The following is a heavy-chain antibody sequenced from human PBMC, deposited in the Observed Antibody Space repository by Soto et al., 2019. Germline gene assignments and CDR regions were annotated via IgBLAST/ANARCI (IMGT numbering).Heavy chain of an antibody. Sequence: ASVKVSCKTSGYTFSAYDINWVRQATGPGLEWMGWMNPNSGNTAYAQKFQGRVTMTRNTSIRTAYMELSSLRSEDSAVYYCARGPNAFCDGDCVSGFDRWGQGKMVTVS. V-gene: IGHV1-8*01. D-gene: IGHD2-21*02. J-gene: IGHJ3*01. CDR1: GYTFSAYD. CDR2: MNPNSGNT. CDR3: ARGPNAFCDGDCVSGFDR.